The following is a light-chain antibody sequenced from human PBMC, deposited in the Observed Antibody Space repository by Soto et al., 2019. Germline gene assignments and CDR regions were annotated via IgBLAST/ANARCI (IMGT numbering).Light chain of an antibody. J-gene: IGKJ1*01. V-gene: IGKV1-5*03. CDR1: QSISDW. Sequence: DTQMTQSPSPLSASVGDRVNITCRARQSISDWLAWYQQKPGKAPKLLIYKSSRLQSGVPSRFSGSGSGTEFTLTSSGLQAEDFATYYCQHYNDYPWTFGQGTKVEI. CDR2: KSS. CDR3: QHYNDYPWT.